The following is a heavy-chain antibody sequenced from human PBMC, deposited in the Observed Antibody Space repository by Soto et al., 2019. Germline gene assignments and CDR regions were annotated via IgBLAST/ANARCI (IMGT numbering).Heavy chain of an antibody. J-gene: IGHJ5*02. CDR3: ARWGAHCSSTSCYTGNWFDP. CDR2: IYHSGST. D-gene: IGHD2-2*02. V-gene: IGHV4-4*02. CDR1: GGSISSSNW. Sequence: SETLSLTCAVSGGSISSSNWWSWVRQPPGKGLEWIGEIYHSGSTNYNPSHKSRVTISVDKSKNQFSLKLSSVTAADTAVYYCARWGAHCSSTSCYTGNWFDPWGQGTLVTVS.